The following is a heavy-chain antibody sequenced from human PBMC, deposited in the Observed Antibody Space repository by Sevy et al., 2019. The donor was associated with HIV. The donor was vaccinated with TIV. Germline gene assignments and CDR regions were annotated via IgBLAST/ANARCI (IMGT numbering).Heavy chain of an antibody. CDR1: GFTFDEFA. J-gene: IGHJ6*02. D-gene: IGHD3-10*01. CDR3: AIDIRYSYGRGMDV. CDR2: INWDSGAI. Sequence: GGSLRLSCAASGFTFDEFAMHWVRQVPGKGLEWVSGINWDSGAIGYADSVTGRFTTSRDNAKKSLYLQMNSLRGEDTALYYCAIDIRYSYGRGMDVWGQGTTVTVSS. V-gene: IGHV3-9*01.